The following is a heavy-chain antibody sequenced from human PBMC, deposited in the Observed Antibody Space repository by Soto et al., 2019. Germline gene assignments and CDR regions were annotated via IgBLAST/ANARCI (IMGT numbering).Heavy chain of an antibody. Sequence: QVQLVQSGAEVKKPGATVKVSCKASGYTFTSYGISWVRQAPGQGLEWMGWISAYNGNTYYAQKRQDRVTMATDASTSTAYVELRSLRSDDTAVYYCAREAVAGTFGYWGQGTLVTVSS. D-gene: IGHD6-19*01. CDR1: GYTFTSYG. CDR2: ISAYNGNT. CDR3: AREAVAGTFGY. V-gene: IGHV1-18*04. J-gene: IGHJ4*02.